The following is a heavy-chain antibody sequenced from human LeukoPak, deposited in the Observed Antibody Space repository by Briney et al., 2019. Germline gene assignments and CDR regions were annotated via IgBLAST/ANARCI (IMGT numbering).Heavy chain of an antibody. CDR2: ISSGSSTT. CDR1: GFTFSSYG. Sequence: GGSLRFSCAASGFTFSSYGMHGVRQAPGKGLEWVSYISSGSSTTYYADSVKGRFTISRDNAKNSLYLQMNSLRDEDTAVYYCARERIYDFDLWGRGTLVTVSS. CDR3: ARERIYDFDL. D-gene: IGHD5/OR15-5a*01. J-gene: IGHJ2*01. V-gene: IGHV3-48*02.